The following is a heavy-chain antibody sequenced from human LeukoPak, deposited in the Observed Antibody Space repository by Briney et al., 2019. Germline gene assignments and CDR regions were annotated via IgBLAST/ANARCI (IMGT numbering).Heavy chain of an antibody. Sequence: GASVKVSCKASGGTFSSYAISWVRQAPGQGLEWMGRIIPIFGIANYAQKFQGRVTITADKSTSTAYMELSSLRSEDTAVYYCASYYYDSSGYYYWFDPWGQGTLVTVSS. V-gene: IGHV1-69*04. D-gene: IGHD3-22*01. CDR1: GGTFSSYA. CDR3: ASYYYDSSGYYYWFDP. J-gene: IGHJ5*02. CDR2: IIPIFGIA.